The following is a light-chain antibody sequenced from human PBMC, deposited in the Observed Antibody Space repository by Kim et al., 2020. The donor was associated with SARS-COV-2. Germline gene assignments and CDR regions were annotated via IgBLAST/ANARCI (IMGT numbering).Light chain of an antibody. CDR2: DVS. J-gene: IGLJ1*01. CDR1: SIDVGGYNN. V-gene: IGLV2-11*01. Sequence: PGQSVTIACTGTSIDVGGYNNVSWYQHHPDKAPKLIIYDVSQRPSGVPDRFSGSKSGTTASLTISGLQAEDEADYYCCSFAGYSYVFGIGTKVTVL. CDR3: CSFAGYSYV.